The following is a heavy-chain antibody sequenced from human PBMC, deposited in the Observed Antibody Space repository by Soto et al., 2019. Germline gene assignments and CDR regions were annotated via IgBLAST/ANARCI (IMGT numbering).Heavy chain of an antibody. V-gene: IGHV1-18*01. CDR2: ISASTRNT. CDR1: GYTFSDYA. D-gene: IGHD2-15*01. Sequence: QVQLVQSGGEVKKPGASVKVSCQASGYTFSDYAISWVRQAPGQGLEWMGWISASTRNTDQAQNFQGRVIITLDTSTNTAYMELRSLRSDDTAVYYCVRCYRRVGSCYACWHFDLWGRGTLVTVSS. J-gene: IGHJ2*01. CDR3: VRCYRRVGSCYACWHFDL.